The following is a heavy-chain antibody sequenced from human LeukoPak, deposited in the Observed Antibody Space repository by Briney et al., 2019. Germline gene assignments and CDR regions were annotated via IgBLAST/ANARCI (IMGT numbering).Heavy chain of an antibody. V-gene: IGHV3-21*05. Sequence: PGGSLRLSCAASGFTFSSYSMNWVRQAPGKGLEWVSYISSSSTIYYADSVKGRFTISRDNAKNSLYLQMNRLRAEDAAVYYCAKAPVTTCSGAYCYPFDYWGQGTLATVSS. D-gene: IGHD2-21*01. CDR3: AKAPVTTCSGAYCYPFDY. CDR2: ISSSSTI. CDR1: GFTFSSYS. J-gene: IGHJ4*02.